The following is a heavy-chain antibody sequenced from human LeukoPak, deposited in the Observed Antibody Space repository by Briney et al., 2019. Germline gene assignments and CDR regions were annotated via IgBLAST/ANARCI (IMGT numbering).Heavy chain of an antibody. J-gene: IGHJ3*02. CDR3: ARGNWNYGAFDI. V-gene: IGHV3-30-3*01. CDR1: GFTFSSYA. Sequence: GRSLRLSCAASGFTFSSYAMHWVRQAPGKGLEWVAVISYDGSNKYYADSVKGRFTISRDNSKNTLYLQMNSLRAEDTAVYYCARGNWNYGAFDIWGQGTMVTVSS. CDR2: ISYDGSNK. D-gene: IGHD1-7*01.